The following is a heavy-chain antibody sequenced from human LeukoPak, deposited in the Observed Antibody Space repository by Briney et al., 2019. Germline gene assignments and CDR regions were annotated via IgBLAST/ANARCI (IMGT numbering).Heavy chain of an antibody. CDR1: GGSISHSNYY. CDR3: ARGGGYSYGRFFFY. D-gene: IGHD5-18*01. CDR2: LYYNGNT. Sequence: PSETLSLTCTVSGGSISHSNYYWAWIRQPPGKGLEWIGSLYYNGNTYYSPSLQSRVTMSVENSKNQFSLKLNSVTAADTAVYYCARGGGYSYGRFFFYWGQGTLVTVSS. J-gene: IGHJ4*02. V-gene: IGHV4-39*07.